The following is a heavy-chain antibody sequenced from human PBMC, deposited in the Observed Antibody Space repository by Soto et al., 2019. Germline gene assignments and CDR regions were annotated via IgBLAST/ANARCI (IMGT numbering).Heavy chain of an antibody. V-gene: IGHV3-23*01. D-gene: IGHD2-2*01. CDR3: AKEGYCSGISCAELGVDAFDI. CDR1: GFTFSSYA. CDR2: ISGSGGST. Sequence: GGSLRLSCAASGFTFSSYAMSWVRQAPGKGLEWVSAISGSGGSTHYADSVKGRFTISRDNSKNTLYLQMNSLRAEDTAVYYCAKEGYCSGISCAELGVDAFDIWGQGTMVTVSS. J-gene: IGHJ3*02.